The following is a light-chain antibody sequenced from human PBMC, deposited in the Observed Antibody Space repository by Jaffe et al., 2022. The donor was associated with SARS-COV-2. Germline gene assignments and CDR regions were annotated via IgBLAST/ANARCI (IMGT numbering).Light chain of an antibody. CDR3: QQYNKWPFT. J-gene: IGKJ3*01. CDR2: GVS. Sequence: EIVMTQSPATLSVSPGERATLSCRASQSVSNNLAWYQQKPGQAPRLLIYGVSTRATGISARFSGSGSGTEFTLTISSLQSEDFAVYYCQQYNKWPFTFGPGTTVDIK. V-gene: IGKV3-15*01. CDR1: QSVSNN.